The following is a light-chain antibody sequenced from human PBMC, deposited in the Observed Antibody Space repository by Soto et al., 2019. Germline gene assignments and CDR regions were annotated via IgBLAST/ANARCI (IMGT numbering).Light chain of an antibody. J-gene: IGKJ2*01. CDR1: QSLSSNY. CDR3: QHNDESPFT. Sequence: EIVLTQAPGTLSMSPGERATLSCRASQSLSSNYLAWYQQKPGQPPRLLIYGASSRASGIPDMFSGSGSATVFTLTISRLSPDDVAVYYCQHNDESPFTFGQGTRLETK. V-gene: IGKV3-20*01. CDR2: GAS.